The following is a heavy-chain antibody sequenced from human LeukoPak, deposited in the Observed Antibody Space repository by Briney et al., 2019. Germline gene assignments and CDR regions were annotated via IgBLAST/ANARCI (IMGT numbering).Heavy chain of an antibody. CDR3: AREGSDYGDYVGSWFDP. CDR2: ISSSSTI. Sequence: GGSLRLSCAASGFTFSSYSMNWVRQAPGKGLEWVSYISSSSTIYYADSVKGRFTISRDNAKNSLYLQMNSLRAEDTAVYYCAREGSDYGDYVGSWFDPWGQGTLVTVSS. J-gene: IGHJ5*02. D-gene: IGHD4-17*01. V-gene: IGHV3-48*04. CDR1: GFTFSSYS.